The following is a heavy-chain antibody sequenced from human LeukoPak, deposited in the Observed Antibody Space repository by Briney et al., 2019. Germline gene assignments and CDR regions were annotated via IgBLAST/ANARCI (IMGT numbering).Heavy chain of an antibody. Sequence: SETLSLTCTVSGGSISSGSYYWSWIRQPAGKGLEWIGRIYTSGSTNYNPSLKSRVTISVDKSKNQFSLKLSSVTAADTAVYYCAQGSVASLYFDYWGQGTLVTVSS. CDR2: IYTSGST. J-gene: IGHJ4*02. CDR1: GGSISSGSYY. CDR3: AQGSVASLYFDY. D-gene: IGHD4-23*01. V-gene: IGHV4-61*02.